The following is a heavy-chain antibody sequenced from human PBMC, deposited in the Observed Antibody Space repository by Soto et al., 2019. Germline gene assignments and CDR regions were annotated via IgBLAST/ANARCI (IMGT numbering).Heavy chain of an antibody. CDR1: GYTFTTHG. CDR2: ISPYNGKT. D-gene: IGHD3-16*02. CDR3: ARVDDYVWGSFRP. J-gene: IGHJ4*02. V-gene: IGHV1-18*04. Sequence: ASVKVSCXASGYTFTTHGISWVRQAPGKGLEWMGWISPYNGKTTYAQKVQGRVTMTTDTSTSTAYMELRGLRSDDTAVYYCARVDDYVWGSFRPWGQGTQVTVSS.